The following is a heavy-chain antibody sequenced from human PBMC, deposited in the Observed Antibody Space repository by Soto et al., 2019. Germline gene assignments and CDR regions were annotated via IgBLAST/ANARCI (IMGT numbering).Heavy chain of an antibody. CDR3: ARDQTKWLRDASDI. CDR1: GYTFVSFG. V-gene: IGHV1-18*01. CDR2: ISPYNGDT. Sequence: VQLVQSGAEVKKPGASVKVSCKASGYTFVSFGINWVRQAPGQGLEWLGRISPYNGDTSYAEKFRGSVAMTTDTSSSTAYLELRSLRSDDTSVYYCARDQTKWLRDASDIWGQGSMVTVSS. J-gene: IGHJ3*02. D-gene: IGHD2-8*01.